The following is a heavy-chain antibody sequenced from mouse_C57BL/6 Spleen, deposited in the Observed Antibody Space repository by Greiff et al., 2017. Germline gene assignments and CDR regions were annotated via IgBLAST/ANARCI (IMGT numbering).Heavy chain of an antibody. CDR1: GYTFTSYG. Sequence: VTLVESGAELARPGASVKLSCKASGYTFTSYGISWVKQRTGQGLEWIGEIYPRSGNTYYNEKFKGKATLTADKSSSTAYMELRSLTSEDSAVYFCARHYGSSNYAMDYWGQGTSVTVSS. D-gene: IGHD1-1*01. J-gene: IGHJ4*01. CDR3: ARHYGSSNYAMDY. CDR2: IYPRSGNT. V-gene: IGHV1-81*01.